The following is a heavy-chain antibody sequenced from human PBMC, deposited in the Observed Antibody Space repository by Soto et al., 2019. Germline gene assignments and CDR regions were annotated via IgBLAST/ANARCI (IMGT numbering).Heavy chain of an antibody. CDR1: GFAFSSYG. Sequence: PGGSLRLSCAASGFAFSSYGMHWVRQAPGKGLEWVAVISHDVNNKYYADSVKGRFTGCRDNSKYTLSKKKSSLGVEDAAVVYWAKGLEVGVLYGGVDDWGQGTTVTVSS. D-gene: IGHD1-26*01. V-gene: IGHV3-30*18. J-gene: IGHJ6*02. CDR3: AKGLEVGVLYGGVDD. CDR2: ISHDVNNK.